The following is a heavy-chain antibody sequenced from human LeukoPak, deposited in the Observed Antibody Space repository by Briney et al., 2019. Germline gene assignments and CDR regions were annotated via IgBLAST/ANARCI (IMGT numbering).Heavy chain of an antibody. CDR1: GFTFSSYW. J-gene: IGHJ5*02. Sequence: GGSLRLSCAASGFTFSSYWMSWVRQAPGKGLEWVANIKQDGSEKYYVDSVKGRFTISRDNAKNSLYLQMNSLRAEDTAVYYCARALSFDYARGVSNWFDPWGQGTLVTVSS. D-gene: IGHD3-9*01. CDR2: IKQDGSEK. CDR3: ARALSFDYARGVSNWFDP. V-gene: IGHV3-7*01.